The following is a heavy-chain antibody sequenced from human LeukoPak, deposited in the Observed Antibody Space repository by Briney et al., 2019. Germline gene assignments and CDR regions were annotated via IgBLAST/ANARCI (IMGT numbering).Heavy chain of an antibody. CDR1: GFTFSSYA. CDR2: ISYDGSNK. J-gene: IGHJ6*02. D-gene: IGHD1-14*01. V-gene: IGHV3-30*04. Sequence: GGSLRLSCAASGFTFSSYAMHWVRQAPGKGLEWVAVISYDGSNKYYADSVKGRFTISRDNSKNTLYLQMNSLRAEDTAVYYCARDKAFRTTGYYYGMDVWGQGTTVTVSS. CDR3: ARDKAFRTTGYYYGMDV.